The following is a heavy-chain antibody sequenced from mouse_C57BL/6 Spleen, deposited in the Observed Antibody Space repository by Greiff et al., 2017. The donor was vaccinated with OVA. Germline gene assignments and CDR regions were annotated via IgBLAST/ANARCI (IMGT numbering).Heavy chain of an antibody. Sequence: ESGPGLVKPSQSLSLTCSVTGYSITSGYYWNWIRQFPGNKLEWMGYISYDGSNNYNPSLKNRISITRDTSKNQFFLKLNSVTTEDTATYYCARNYYGIGYFDVWGTGTTVTVSS. D-gene: IGHD1-2*01. CDR3: ARNYYGIGYFDV. CDR1: GYSITSGYY. V-gene: IGHV3-6*01. CDR2: ISYDGSN. J-gene: IGHJ1*03.